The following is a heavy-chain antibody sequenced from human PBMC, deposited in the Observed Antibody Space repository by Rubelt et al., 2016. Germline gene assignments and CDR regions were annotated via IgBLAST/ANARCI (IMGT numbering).Heavy chain of an antibody. V-gene: IGHV4-39*01. Sequence: QLQLQESGPGLVKPSETLSLTCTVSGGSISSSSYYWGWIRQPPGKGLEWIGSIYYSGSTYYNPSLKSRVTISVDTSKNQFSLKRRSVTAADTAVYYCARHGGALAFDIWGQGTMVTVSA. CDR2: IYYSGST. CDR3: ARHGGALAFDI. CDR1: GGSISSSSYY. J-gene: IGHJ3*02. D-gene: IGHD3-16*01.